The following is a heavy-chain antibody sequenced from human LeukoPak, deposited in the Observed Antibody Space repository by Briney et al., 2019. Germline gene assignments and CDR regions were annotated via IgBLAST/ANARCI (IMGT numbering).Heavy chain of an antibody. D-gene: IGHD3-16*01. CDR2: IRYDGSNK. J-gene: IGHJ6*03. CDR1: GFTFSSYG. CDR3: AKDRAVMAYYYYFYMDV. Sequence: PGGSLRLTCAASGFTFSSYGMHWVRQAPGKGLEWVVFIRYDGSNKYYADSVKGRFTISRDNSKNTLYLQMNSLRAEDTAVYYCAKDRAVMAYYYYFYMDVWGRGTTVTVSS. V-gene: IGHV3-30*02.